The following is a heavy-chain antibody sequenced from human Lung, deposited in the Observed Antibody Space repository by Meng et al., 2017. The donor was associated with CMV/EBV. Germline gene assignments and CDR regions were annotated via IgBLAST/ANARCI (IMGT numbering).Heavy chain of an antibody. CDR2: SRSKDFSYAT. CDR3: TKDWSHAMDV. CDR1: GFSGSG. J-gene: IGHJ6*02. V-gene: IGHV3-73*01. Sequence: GESXKISCAVSGFSGSGIHWVRQASGKGLEWVGHSRSKDFSYATEFAASVKGRFTISRDESKNTAHLQMNSLKTEDTAVYYCTKDWSHAMDVWGHGTTVTVSS. D-gene: IGHD1-1*01.